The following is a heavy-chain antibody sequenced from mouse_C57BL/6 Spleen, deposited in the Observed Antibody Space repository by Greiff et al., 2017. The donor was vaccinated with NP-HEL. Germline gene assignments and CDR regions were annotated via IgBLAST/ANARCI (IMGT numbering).Heavy chain of an antibody. D-gene: IGHD2-4*01. V-gene: IGHV1-20*01. J-gene: IGHJ4*01. CDR1: GYSFTGYF. CDR2: INPYNGDT. Sequence: VHVKQSGPELVKPGDSVKISCKASGYSFTGYFMNWVMQSHGKSLEWIGRINPYNGDTFYNQKFKGKATLTVDKSSSTAHMELRSLTSEDSAVYYCARETGLDAMDYWGQGTSVTVSS. CDR3: ARETGLDAMDY.